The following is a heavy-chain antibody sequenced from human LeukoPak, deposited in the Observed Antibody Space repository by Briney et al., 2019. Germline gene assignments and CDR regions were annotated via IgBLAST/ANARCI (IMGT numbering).Heavy chain of an antibody. CDR3: ARSGAPVNYYYMDV. J-gene: IGHJ6*03. CDR1: GFTFSSYA. D-gene: IGHD1-26*01. V-gene: IGHV3-7*01. CDR2: IKQDGSEK. Sequence: PGGSLRLSCAASGFTFSSYAMSWVRQAPGKGREGVANIKQDGSEKYYVDSVKGRFTISRDNAKNSLYLQMNSLRAEDTAVYYCARSGAPVNYYYMDVWGKGTTVTVSS.